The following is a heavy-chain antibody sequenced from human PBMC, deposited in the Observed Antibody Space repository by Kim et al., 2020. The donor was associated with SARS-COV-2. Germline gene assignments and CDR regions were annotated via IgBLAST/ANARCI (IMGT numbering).Heavy chain of an antibody. V-gene: IGHV3-21*01. J-gene: IGHJ4*02. Sequence: GGSLRLSCAASGFTFSTYSMNWVRQAPGKGLDWVSSISSSSSYTYYADSVKGRFTISRDNAKNSLYLQMNSLRAEDTAVYYCAREDDSSYVSSLDDWGQGTRVTVSS. CDR1: GFTFSTYS. D-gene: IGHD3-22*01. CDR3: AREDDSSYVSSLDD. CDR2: ISSSSSYT.